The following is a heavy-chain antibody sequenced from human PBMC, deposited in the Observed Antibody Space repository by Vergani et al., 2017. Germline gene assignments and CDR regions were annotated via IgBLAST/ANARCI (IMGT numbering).Heavy chain of an antibody. D-gene: IGHD2-2*01. Sequence: QVQLQQWGAGLLKPSETLSLTCAVYGGSFSGYYWSWIRQPPGKGLEWIGEINHSGSTNYNPSLKSRVTISVDTSKNQFSLKLSSVTAADTAVYYCASPGGYCSSTSCYGAFDIWGQGTMVTVSS. CDR3: ASPGGYCSSTSCYGAFDI. V-gene: IGHV4-34*01. J-gene: IGHJ3*02. CDR1: GGSFSGYY. CDR2: INHSGST.